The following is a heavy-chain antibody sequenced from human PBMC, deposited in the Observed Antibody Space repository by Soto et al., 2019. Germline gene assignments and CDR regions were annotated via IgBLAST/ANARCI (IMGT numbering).Heavy chain of an antibody. D-gene: IGHD5-12*01. CDR1: GFTFSANW. J-gene: IGHJ4*02. CDR2: INQAGSQT. V-gene: IGHV3-7*01. CDR3: VSWDDIVVSSD. Sequence: GGSLRLSCAASGFTFSANWMIWLRQAPGKGLEWVAHINQAGSQTLYVDSVKGRFTISRDNARNSVYLQMNSLRADDTAVYYCVSWDDIVVSSDWGQGILVTVSS.